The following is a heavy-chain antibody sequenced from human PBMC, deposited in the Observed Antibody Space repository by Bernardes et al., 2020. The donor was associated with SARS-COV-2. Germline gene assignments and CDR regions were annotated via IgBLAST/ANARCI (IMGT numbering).Heavy chain of an antibody. J-gene: IGHJ4*02. CDR3: AKPGTDY. V-gene: IGHV3-23*01. CDR1: GFTFSSYA. D-gene: IGHD1-1*01. CDR2: ISTNGGRT. Sequence: GGSLRLSRAASGFTFSSYAMSWVRQAPGKGLEWVSGISTNGGRTYYTDSVKGRFTISRDKSKNTLFLQMNSLRAEDTAVYYCAKPGTDYWGQGTLVTVSS.